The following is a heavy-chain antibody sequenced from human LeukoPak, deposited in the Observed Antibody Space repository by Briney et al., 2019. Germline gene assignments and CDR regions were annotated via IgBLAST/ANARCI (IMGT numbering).Heavy chain of an antibody. D-gene: IGHD6-13*01. V-gene: IGHV3-49*03. Sequence: GGSLRLSCTASGFTFGDYAMSWFRQAPGKGLEWVGFIRSKAYGGTTEYAASVKGRFTISRDDSKSIAYLQMNSLKTEDTAVYYCTRVGVGRQLVPPHFDYWGQGTLVTVSS. CDR2: IRSKAYGGTT. J-gene: IGHJ4*02. CDR1: GFTFGDYA. CDR3: TRVGVGRQLVPPHFDY.